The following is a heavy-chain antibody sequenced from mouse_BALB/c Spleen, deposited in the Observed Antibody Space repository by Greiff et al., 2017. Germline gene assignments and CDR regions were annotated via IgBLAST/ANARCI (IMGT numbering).Heavy chain of an antibody. Sequence: EVQLQQSGAELVKPGASVKLSCTASGFNIKDTYMHWVKQRPEQGLEWIGRIDPANGNTKYAPKFQGKATITADTSSNTAYLQLSSLTSEDTAVFYGARDYGSSYFDYWGQGTTLTVSS. CDR1: GFNIKDTY. J-gene: IGHJ2*01. D-gene: IGHD1-1*01. V-gene: IGHV14-3*02. CDR2: IDPANGNT. CDR3: ARDYGSSYFDY.